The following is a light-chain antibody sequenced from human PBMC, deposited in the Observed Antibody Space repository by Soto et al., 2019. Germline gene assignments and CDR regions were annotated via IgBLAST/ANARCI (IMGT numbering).Light chain of an antibody. CDR1: QSVSSSY. V-gene: IGKV3-15*01. Sequence: EIVMTQSPATLSVSPGERATLSCRASQSVSSSYLAWYQQKPGQAPRLLMFRTSTRATGFPARFSASGSGTEFNLTISSLQSEDFGVFYCQQRFDWPKITFGQGTRLEIK. J-gene: IGKJ5*01. CDR2: RTS. CDR3: QQRFDWPKIT.